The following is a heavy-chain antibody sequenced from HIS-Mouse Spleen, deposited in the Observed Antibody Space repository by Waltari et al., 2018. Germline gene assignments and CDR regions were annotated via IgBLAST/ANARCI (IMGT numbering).Heavy chain of an antibody. CDR3: ARIAEGYSSGWYAFDY. J-gene: IGHJ4*02. CDR2: IDWDDDK. CDR1: GFSLSTSGMC. D-gene: IGHD6-19*01. Sequence: QVTLRESGPALVKPTQTLTLTCTFSGFSLSTSGMCVSWIRQPPGKALEWLARIDWDDDKYYSTALKTMLTSSKDTTKTQVFLTMTNMDPVDTATYYCARIAEGYSSGWYAFDYWGQGTLVTVAS. V-gene: IGHV2-70*15.